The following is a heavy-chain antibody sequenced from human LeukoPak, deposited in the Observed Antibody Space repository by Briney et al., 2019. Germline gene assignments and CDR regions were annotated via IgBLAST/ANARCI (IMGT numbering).Heavy chain of an antibody. CDR3: ARDLSRPGSSGWYSYYYYYYYMDV. CDR1: GFTFSSYE. D-gene: IGHD6-19*01. Sequence: GGSLRLSCAASGFTFSSYEMNWVRQAPGKGLEWVSYISSSGSTIYYADSVKGRFTISRDNAKNSLYLQMNSLRAEDTAVYYCARDLSRPGSSGWYSYYYYYYYMDVWGKGTTVTISS. V-gene: IGHV3-48*03. CDR2: ISSSGSTI. J-gene: IGHJ6*03.